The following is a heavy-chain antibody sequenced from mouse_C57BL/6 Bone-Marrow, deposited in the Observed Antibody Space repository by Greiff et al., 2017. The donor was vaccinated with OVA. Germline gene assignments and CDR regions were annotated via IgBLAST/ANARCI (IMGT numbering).Heavy chain of an antibody. CDR2: IHPNSGST. Sequence: QVQLQQPGAELVKPGASVKLSCKASGYTFTSYWMHWVKQRPGQGLEWIGMIHPNSGSTNYNEKFKSKATLTVDKSSSTAYMQLSSLTSEDSAVYYCARGGTIYYGNQAWFAYWGQGTLVTVSA. CDR1: GYTFTSYW. V-gene: IGHV1-64*01. D-gene: IGHD2-1*01. J-gene: IGHJ3*01. CDR3: ARGGTIYYGNQAWFAY.